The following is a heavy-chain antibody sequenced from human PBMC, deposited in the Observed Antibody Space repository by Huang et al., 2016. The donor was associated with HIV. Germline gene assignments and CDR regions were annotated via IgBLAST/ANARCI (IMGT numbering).Heavy chain of an antibody. CDR1: GFSISHSGYY. J-gene: IGHJ6*02. CDR3: SRQEEKGYCAGDCSNHYYFGLDV. Sequence: QLQLQESGPGLVKPSETLSLTCTVSGFSISHSGYYWGWIRQPPGKGLEYIGSSYYSGITYYNPSLKSRITMSIDSSKNQFSLKLNSVTAADTAVYYCSRQEEKGYCAGDCSNHYYFGLDVWGHGTTVTVS. V-gene: IGHV4-39*01. D-gene: IGHD2-21*02. CDR2: SYYSGIT.